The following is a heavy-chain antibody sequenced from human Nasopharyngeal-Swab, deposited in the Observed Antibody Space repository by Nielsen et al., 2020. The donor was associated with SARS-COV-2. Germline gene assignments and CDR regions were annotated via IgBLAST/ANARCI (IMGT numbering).Heavy chain of an antibody. Sequence: GESLKISCAASGFTFSSYDMHWVRQATGKGLEWVSAIGTAGDTYYPGSVKGRFTISRENAKNSLYLQMNSLRGEDTAVYYCARGRGGSYFSYFEYWGQGTLVTVSS. CDR2: IGTAGDT. CDR1: GFTFSSYD. V-gene: IGHV3-13*01. J-gene: IGHJ4*02. D-gene: IGHD1-26*01. CDR3: ARGRGGSYFSYFEY.